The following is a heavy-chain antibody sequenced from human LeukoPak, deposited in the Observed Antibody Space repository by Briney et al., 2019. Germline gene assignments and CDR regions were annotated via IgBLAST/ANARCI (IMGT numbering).Heavy chain of an antibody. CDR2: IYPGDSDT. CDR3: ARHDSTMVRGVIPIVDY. V-gene: IGHV5-51*01. Sequence: GESLKISCKGSGYSFTSYWIGWVRQMPGKGLEWMGIIYPGDSDTRYSPSFQGQVTISADKSISTAYLQRSSLKASDTAMYYCARHDSTMVRGVIPIVDYWGQGTLVTVSS. D-gene: IGHD3-10*01. J-gene: IGHJ4*02. CDR1: GYSFTSYW.